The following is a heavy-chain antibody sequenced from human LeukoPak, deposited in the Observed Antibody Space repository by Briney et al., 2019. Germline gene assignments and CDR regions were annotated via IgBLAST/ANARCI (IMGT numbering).Heavy chain of an antibody. CDR3: ARSEINDYNRY. V-gene: IGHV4-59*08. J-gene: IGHJ4*02. Sequence: SETLSLTCTVSGGSISSYYWSWIRQPPGKGLEWIGYIHYSGSTSYNPSLKSRVTMSVDTSNNQFSLKLSSVTAADTAVYYCARSEINDYNRYWGQGITVIVST. CDR1: GGSISSYY. D-gene: IGHD3-10*01. CDR2: IHYSGST.